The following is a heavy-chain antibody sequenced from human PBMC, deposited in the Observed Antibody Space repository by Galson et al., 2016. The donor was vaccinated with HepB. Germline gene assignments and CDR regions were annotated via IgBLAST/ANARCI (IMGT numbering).Heavy chain of an antibody. CDR1: GGFIGSYL. CDR3: ARAGGGDIISYHYQYNYMDV. CDR2: IYYSGST. D-gene: IGHD3-22*01. J-gene: IGHJ6*03. Sequence: LSLTCNVSGGFIGSYLWNWVRQPPGKGLEWIGLIYYSGSTNYNPSLESRVTISVDTSKNQFSLKLNSVIAADTAVYYCARAGGGDIISYHYQYNYMDVWGKGTMVTVSS. V-gene: IGHV4-59*01.